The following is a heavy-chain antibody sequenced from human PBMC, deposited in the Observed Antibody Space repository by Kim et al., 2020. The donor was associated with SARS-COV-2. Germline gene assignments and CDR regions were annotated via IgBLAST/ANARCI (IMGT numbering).Heavy chain of an antibody. D-gene: IGHD2-15*01. Sequence: SETLSLTCAVSGGSISSSNWWSWVRQPPGKGLEWIGEIYHSGSTNYNPSLKSRVTISVDKSKNQFSLKLSSVTAADTAVYYCARDAGYCSGGSCYFGKYLDYWGQGTLVTVSS. CDR3: ARDAGYCSGGSCYFGKYLDY. J-gene: IGHJ4*02. CDR2: IYHSGST. CDR1: GGSISSSNW. V-gene: IGHV4-4*02.